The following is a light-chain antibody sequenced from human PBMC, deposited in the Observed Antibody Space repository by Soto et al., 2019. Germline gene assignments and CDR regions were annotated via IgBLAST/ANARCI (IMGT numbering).Light chain of an antibody. CDR1: SSYVGRYDL. J-gene: IGLJ3*02. Sequence: QSALTQPASLSGSPGQSITISCTGTSSYVGRYDLVSWYQHHPGKAPKVMIYEDNKRPSGVSDRFSGSKSGNTASLTISGLHAEDEADYYCCSSTGGFTWVFGGGTKVTVL. CDR2: EDN. CDR3: CSSTGGFTWV. V-gene: IGLV2-23*01.